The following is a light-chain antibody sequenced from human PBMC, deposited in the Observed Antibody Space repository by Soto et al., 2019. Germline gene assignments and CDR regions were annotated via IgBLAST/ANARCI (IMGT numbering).Light chain of an antibody. V-gene: IGLV7-46*01. CDR3: LLSYTGRLYV. CDR2: DTS. CDR1: TGAVTSGHY. J-gene: IGLJ1*01. Sequence: QAVVTQEPSLTVSPGGTVTLTCGSSTGAVTSGHYPYWFQQKPGQAPRTLIYDTSNKHSWTPARFPGSLLGGKAALTLSGAQPEDEADYYCLLSYTGRLYVFGTGTKLTVL.